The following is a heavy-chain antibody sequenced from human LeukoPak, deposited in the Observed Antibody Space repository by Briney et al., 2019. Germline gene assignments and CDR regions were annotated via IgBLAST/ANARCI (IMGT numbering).Heavy chain of an antibody. J-gene: IGHJ4*02. V-gene: IGHV4-59*12. D-gene: IGHD2-15*01. CDR1: GGSISTYY. CDR3: ARWGFTRYCSGGSCYGGDY. Sequence: TSETLSLTCSVSGGSISTYYWSWIRQPPGKGLDWVGYISYSGSTNYNPSLKSRVTISVDTSENQFSLKLTSVTAADTAVYYCARWGFTRYCSGGSCYGGDYWGQGTLVTVSS. CDR2: ISYSGST.